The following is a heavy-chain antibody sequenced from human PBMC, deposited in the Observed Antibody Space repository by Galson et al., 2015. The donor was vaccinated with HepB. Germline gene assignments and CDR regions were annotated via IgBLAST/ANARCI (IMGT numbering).Heavy chain of an antibody. CDR1: GVIFSNGA. Sequence: SVKVSCKASGVIFSNGAISWIRQAPGQGLEWMGGIIPIYGAVDYAQKFQGRVTIIADKSTSTVYMELSSLRSQDTAVYYCARDDFHEGRFIDQWGQGTLVTVSS. V-gene: IGHV1-69*06. CDR2: IIPIYGAV. J-gene: IGHJ4*02. CDR3: ARDDFHEGRFIDQ. D-gene: IGHD3/OR15-3a*01.